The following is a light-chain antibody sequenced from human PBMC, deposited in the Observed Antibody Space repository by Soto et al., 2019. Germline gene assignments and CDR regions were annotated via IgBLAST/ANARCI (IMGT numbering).Light chain of an antibody. J-gene: IGLJ1*01. Sequence: QSVLTQPPSASGSPGQSVTISSTGTRRDVGGYNYVSWYQQDPCKAPKLISYEVTKRPSGVPDRFSGSKSGNTASLTISGLQAEDEADYYCCSYAGSYTYVFGTGNKVTVL. CDR1: RRDVGGYNY. CDR2: EVT. V-gene: IGLV2-8*01. CDR3: CSYAGSYTYV.